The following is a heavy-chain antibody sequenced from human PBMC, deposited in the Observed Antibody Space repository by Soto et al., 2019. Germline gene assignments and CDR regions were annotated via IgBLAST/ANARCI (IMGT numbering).Heavy chain of an antibody. CDR3: AKDLGITYDSSGYFLDAFDI. CDR1: GFTFSSYA. Sequence: EVQLLESGGGLVQPGGSLRLSCAASGFTFSSYAMSWVRQAPGKGLEWVSAISGSGGSTYYADSVKGRFTISRDNSKNTLYLQMNSLRAEDTAVYYCAKDLGITYDSSGYFLDAFDIWGQGTMVTVSS. D-gene: IGHD3-22*01. CDR2: ISGSGGST. J-gene: IGHJ3*02. V-gene: IGHV3-23*01.